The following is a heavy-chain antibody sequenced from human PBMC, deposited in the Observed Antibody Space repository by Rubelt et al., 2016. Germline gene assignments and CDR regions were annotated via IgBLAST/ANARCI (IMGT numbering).Heavy chain of an antibody. J-gene: IGHJ4*02. CDR3: AKEKVPDSLSPGSHSDY. CDR2: LRYDGRDQ. Sequence: VQLVESGGGLVQPGGSLRLSCAASGFTFGNHWMSWIRQAPGKGLEWVTFLRYDGRDQYYADSVKGRFSISRDTSKNTLYLQMNSRMVAVTAVYYCAKEKVPDSLSPGSHSDYWGQGTLVTVSS. CDR1: GFTFGNHW. V-gene: IGHV3-30*02. D-gene: IGHD3-10*01.